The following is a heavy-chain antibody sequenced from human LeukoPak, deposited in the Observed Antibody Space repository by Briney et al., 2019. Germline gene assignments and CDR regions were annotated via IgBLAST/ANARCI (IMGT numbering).Heavy chain of an antibody. CDR2: IYHTGTI. J-gene: IGHJ4*02. CDR1: GGSISSSNW. Sequence: SETLSLTCAVSGGSISSSNWWSWVRQPPGKGLEWIGEIYHTGTINYNPSLKSRVTISVDTSKNQFSLKLSSVTAADTAVYYCARVPPGAKYCSSTSCLRGYFDYWGQGTLDTVSS. CDR3: ARVPPGAKYCSSTSCLRGYFDY. D-gene: IGHD2-2*01. V-gene: IGHV4-4*02.